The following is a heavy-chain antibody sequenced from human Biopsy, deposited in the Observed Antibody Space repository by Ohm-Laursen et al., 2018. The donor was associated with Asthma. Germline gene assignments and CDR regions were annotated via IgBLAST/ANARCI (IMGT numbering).Heavy chain of an antibody. CDR3: ARKAGPCISRTCYSLDF. D-gene: IGHD2-2*01. CDR2: INSDFGTT. J-gene: IGHJ4*02. CDR1: GGTFNTYV. V-gene: IGHV1-69*13. Sequence: SVKVSCKSLGGTFNTYVIGWVRQAPGQGLEWMDGINSDFGTTTYPQKFPDRVTITAGDSTSTVYMELSSLRSEDTAVYYCARKAGPCISRTCYSLDFWGQGTLVTVSS.